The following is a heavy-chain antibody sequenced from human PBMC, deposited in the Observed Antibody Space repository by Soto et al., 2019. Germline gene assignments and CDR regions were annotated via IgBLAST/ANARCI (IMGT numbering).Heavy chain of an antibody. CDR1: GGSISSYY. J-gene: IGHJ2*01. CDR2: IYYRGST. V-gene: IGHV4-59*01. Sequence: QVQLQESGPGLVKPSETLSLTCTVSGGSISSYYWCWIRQPPGKGLEWIGYIYYRGSTNHNPSPKSRVTMSVDTSKNQFSLKLSSVTAADTAVYYCASVVRGEWYFDLWGRGTLVAVSS. CDR3: ASVVRGEWYFDL. D-gene: IGHD3-10*01.